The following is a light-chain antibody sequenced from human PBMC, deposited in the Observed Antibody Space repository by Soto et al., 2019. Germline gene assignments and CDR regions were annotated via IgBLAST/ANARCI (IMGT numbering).Light chain of an antibody. CDR1: QSVNSH. CDR3: QQRSNWPRT. J-gene: IGKJ1*01. CDR2: EAS. Sequence: ENVSTQSSSTLSLSPGERATLSCRARQSVNSHLAGYHQRPCLPPRLLVKEASESATGIPARFSGSGSGTAFTLTIIRLEPEDGAVYFCQQRSNWPRTVGQGTKV. V-gene: IGKV3-11*01.